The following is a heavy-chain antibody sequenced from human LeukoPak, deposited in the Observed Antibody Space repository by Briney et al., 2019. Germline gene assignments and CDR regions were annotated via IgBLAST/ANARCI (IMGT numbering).Heavy chain of an antibody. CDR1: GYAFTGYY. V-gene: IGHV1-2*04. J-gene: IGHJ4*02. CDR2: INPNNGGT. CDR3: AKAYYDFWSGYYAFDY. D-gene: IGHD3-3*01. Sequence: GASVKVSCKASGYAFTGYYIHWVRQAPGQGLEWMGRINPNNGGTNYAQKFQGWVTMTRDTSISTAYMELSRLRSDDTAVYYCAKAYYDFWSGYYAFDYWGQGTLVTVSS.